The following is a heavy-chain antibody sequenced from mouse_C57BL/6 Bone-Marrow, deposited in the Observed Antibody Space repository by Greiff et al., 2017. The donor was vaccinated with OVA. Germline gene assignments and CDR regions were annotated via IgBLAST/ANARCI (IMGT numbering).Heavy chain of an antibody. CDR2: IDPSDSYT. J-gene: IGHJ1*03. CDR1: GYTFTSYW. CDR3: ARELMMVFITTVVPYWYFDV. Sequence: QVQLQQPGAELVMPGASVKLSCKASGYTFTSYWMNWVKQRPGQGLEWIGEIDPSDSYTNYNQKFKGKSTLTVDKSSSTAYMQLSSLTSEDTAVYYCARELMMVFITTVVPYWYFDVWGTGTTVTVSS. V-gene: IGHV1-69*01. D-gene: IGHD1-1*01.